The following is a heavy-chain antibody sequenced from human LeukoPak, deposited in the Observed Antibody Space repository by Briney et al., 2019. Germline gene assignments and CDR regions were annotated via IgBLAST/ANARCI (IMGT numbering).Heavy chain of an antibody. J-gene: IGHJ5*02. CDR1: GGTFSSYA. Sequence: SVKVSCKASGGTFSSYAISWVRQAPGQGLEWMGGIIPIFGTANYAQKFRGRVTITADESTSTAYMELSSLRSEDTAVYYCAREKGRPFWSGSLNWFDPWGQGTLVTVSS. D-gene: IGHD3-3*01. V-gene: IGHV1-69*01. CDR3: AREKGRPFWSGSLNWFDP. CDR2: IIPIFGTA.